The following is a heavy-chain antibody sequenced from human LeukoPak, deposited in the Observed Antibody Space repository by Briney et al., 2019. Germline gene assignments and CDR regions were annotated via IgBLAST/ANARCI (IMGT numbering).Heavy chain of an antibody. V-gene: IGHV3-30*02. Sequence: GGSLRLSCAASGFTFSSYGMHWVRQAPGKGLEWVAFIRYDGSNKYYADSVKGRFTISRDNSKNTLYLQMNSLRAEDMAVYYCAKAVDYYDSSGYLDYWGQGTLVTVSS. CDR1: GFTFSSYG. J-gene: IGHJ4*02. CDR2: IRYDGSNK. CDR3: AKAVDYYDSSGYLDY. D-gene: IGHD3-22*01.